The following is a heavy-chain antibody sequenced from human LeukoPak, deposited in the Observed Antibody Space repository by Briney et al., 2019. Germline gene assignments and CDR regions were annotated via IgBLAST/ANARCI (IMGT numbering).Heavy chain of an antibody. J-gene: IGHJ4*02. Sequence: GGSLRLSCAASGFRFNTYWMSWVRQAPGKGLEWVAKIKQDGNEKYYAGSVKGRFTISRDNGKNSLDLQMNSLRADDTAVYYCARDTLGEGEDANYAVYYFDYWGQGTVVTVSS. D-gene: IGHD4/OR15-4a*01. V-gene: IGHV3-7*01. CDR3: ARDTLGEGEDANYAVYYFDY. CDR2: IKQDGNEK. CDR1: GFRFNTYW.